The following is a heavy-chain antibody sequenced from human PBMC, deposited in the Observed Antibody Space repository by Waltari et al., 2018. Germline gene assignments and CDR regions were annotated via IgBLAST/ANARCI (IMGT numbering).Heavy chain of an antibody. CDR1: GGSFSGSY. V-gene: IGHV4-34*01. J-gene: IGHJ4*02. Sequence: QVQLQQWGAGLLKPSETLSLTCAVYGGSFSGSYWSWIRQPPGKGLEWIGEINHSGSTNYNPSLKSRVTISVDTSKNQFSLKLSSVTAADTAVYYCARVVLPQYYFDYWGQGTLVTVSS. CDR2: INHSGST. CDR3: ARVVLPQYYFDY.